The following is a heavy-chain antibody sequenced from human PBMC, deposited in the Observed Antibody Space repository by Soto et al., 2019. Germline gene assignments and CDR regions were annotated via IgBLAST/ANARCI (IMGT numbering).Heavy chain of an antibody. CDR3: ARDWYYDILTGYYRPYYYYGMDV. CDR2: IGIGSSTT. CDR1: GFTFSSYG. J-gene: IGHJ6*02. Sequence: GGSLRLSCAASGFTFSSYGMNWVRQAPGKGLEWVSYIGIGSSTTYYADSVKGRFTISRDNAKNSLYLQMNSLRAEDTAVYYCARDWYYDILTGYYRPYYYYGMDVWGQGTTVTVSS. D-gene: IGHD3-9*01. V-gene: IGHV3-48*04.